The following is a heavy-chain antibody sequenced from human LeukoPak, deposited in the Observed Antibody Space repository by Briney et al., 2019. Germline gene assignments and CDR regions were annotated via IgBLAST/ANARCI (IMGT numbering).Heavy chain of an antibody. V-gene: IGHV1-18*01. Sequence: GASVKVSCKASGYTFNYYGISWVRQAPGQGLGWMGWISAYTGSTNYAQRLQGRVTMTTDTSTSTAYMELRSLRSDDTAVYYCARGGYSYGYMGYSDYWGQGTLVTVSS. CDR2: ISAYTGST. J-gene: IGHJ4*02. D-gene: IGHD5-18*01. CDR1: GYTFNYYG. CDR3: ARGGYSYGYMGYSDY.